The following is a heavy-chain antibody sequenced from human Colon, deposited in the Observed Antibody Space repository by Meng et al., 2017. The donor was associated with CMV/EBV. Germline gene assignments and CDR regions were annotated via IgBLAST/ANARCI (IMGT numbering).Heavy chain of an antibody. CDR2: IRASNGHT. J-gene: IGHJ4*02. Sequence: ASVKVSCKASGYTFTNYGITWVRQAPGQGLEWMGWIRASNGHTKYAQNLQGRVTMTTDTSTSTVYMELSSLRSEDTAVYYCAVFDYWGQGTLVTVSS. V-gene: IGHV1-18*01. CDR3: AVFDY. CDR1: GYTFTNYG.